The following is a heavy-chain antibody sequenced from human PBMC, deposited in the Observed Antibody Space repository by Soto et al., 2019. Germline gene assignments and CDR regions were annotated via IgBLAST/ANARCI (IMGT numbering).Heavy chain of an antibody. CDR1: GFTFTSYY. CDR2: ISSSGSTI. V-gene: IGHV3-11*01. D-gene: IGHD2-15*01. J-gene: IGHJ4*02. CDR3: ARALLESQFDY. Sequence: PGGSMRLSCAASGFTFTSYYLCWIRQAPGKGLEWVSYISSSGSTIYYADSVRGRFTISRDNAKNSLYLQMNSLRAEDTAAYYCARALLESQFDYWGQGTLVTVSS.